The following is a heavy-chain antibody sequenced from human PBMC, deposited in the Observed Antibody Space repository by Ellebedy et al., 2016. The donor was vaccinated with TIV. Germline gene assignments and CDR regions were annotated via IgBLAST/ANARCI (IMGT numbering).Heavy chain of an antibody. CDR1: GGSIPSYY. Sequence: MPSETLSLTCTVSGGSIPSYYWTWIRQPAGKGLEWIGRIYSSGSTNYSPSLKSRVPVSVDTSKNQFSLSLSSVTAADTAVYYCARDPALPRGRFDTWGQGTLVTVSS. CDR2: IYSSGST. J-gene: IGHJ5*02. V-gene: IGHV4-4*07. CDR3: ARDPALPRGRFDT.